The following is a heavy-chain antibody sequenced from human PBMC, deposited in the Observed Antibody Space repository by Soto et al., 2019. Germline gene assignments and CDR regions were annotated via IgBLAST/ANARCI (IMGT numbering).Heavy chain of an antibody. CDR2: MNPNSGNT. J-gene: IGHJ4*02. D-gene: IGHD6-19*01. Sequence: ASVKVSCKASGYTFTSYDINWVRQATGQGLEWMGWMNPNSGNTGYAQKFQGRVTMTRNTSISTAYMELSSVTAADTAVYYCAGQYSSGWEPTLFDYWGQGTLVTVSS. CDR3: AGQYSSGWEPTLFDY. V-gene: IGHV1-8*01. CDR1: GYTFTSYD.